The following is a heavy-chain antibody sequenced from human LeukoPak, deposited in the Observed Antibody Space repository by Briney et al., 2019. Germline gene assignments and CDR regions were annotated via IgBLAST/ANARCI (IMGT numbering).Heavy chain of an antibody. CDR1: GGAITSDY. CDR3: ARVGTVLDGGY. Sequence: SGTLSLTCTVSGGAITSDYWSWVRQPPGKGLDWIGYIHYSGNTNYNPSLKSRVVISMDSSKTQFSLKLRSVTAAATAVYYCARVGTVLDGGYWGQGTLVTVSS. D-gene: IGHD1-7*01. V-gene: IGHV4-59*01. J-gene: IGHJ4*02. CDR2: IHYSGNT.